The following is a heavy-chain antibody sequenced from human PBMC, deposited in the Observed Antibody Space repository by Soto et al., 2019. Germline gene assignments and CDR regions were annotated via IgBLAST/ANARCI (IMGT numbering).Heavy chain of an antibody. D-gene: IGHD3-10*01. J-gene: IGHJ4*02. CDR3: ARVTLSEELVFDY. V-gene: IGHV3-11*06. Sequence: GRFTISRDNAKNSLYLQMNSLRAEDTAVYFCARVTLSEELVFDYWGQGTLVTVSS.